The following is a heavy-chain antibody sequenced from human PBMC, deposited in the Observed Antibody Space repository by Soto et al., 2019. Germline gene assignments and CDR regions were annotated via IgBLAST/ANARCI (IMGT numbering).Heavy chain of an antibody. V-gene: IGHV1-2*02. Sequence: GASVKVSCKASGYTFTGYYMHWVRQAPGQGLEWMGWINPNSGGTNYAQKFQGRVTMTRDTSISTAYMELSRLRSDDTAVYYCAINEDYYDSSGYYNYWGQGTLVTVSS. CDR1: GYTFTGYY. J-gene: IGHJ4*02. CDR2: INPNSGGT. D-gene: IGHD3-22*01. CDR3: AINEDYYDSSGYYNY.